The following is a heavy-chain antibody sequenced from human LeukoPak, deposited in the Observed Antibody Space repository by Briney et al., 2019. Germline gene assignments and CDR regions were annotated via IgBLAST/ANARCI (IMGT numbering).Heavy chain of an antibody. J-gene: IGHJ5*02. V-gene: IGHV1-18*01. CDR1: GYSFTSYG. CDR3: AREAPIDYDILTGYSMSNWFDP. CDR2: ISAYNGNT. Sequence: GASVKVSCKASGYSFTSYGISWVRQAPGQGLEWMGWISAYNGNTNYAQRLQGRVTMTRDTSTSTVYMELSSLRSEDTAVYYCAREAPIDYDILTGYSMSNWFDPWGQGTLVTVSS. D-gene: IGHD3-9*01.